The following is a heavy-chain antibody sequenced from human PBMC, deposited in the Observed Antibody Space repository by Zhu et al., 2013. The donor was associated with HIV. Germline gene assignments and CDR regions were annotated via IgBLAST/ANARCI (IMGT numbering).Heavy chain of an antibody. CDR1: GYMFAGYY. CDR3: ARSDLYIPFDY. J-gene: IGHJ4*02. D-gene: IGHD2-2*02. Sequence: QVQLVQSGAEVKKPGASVKVSCKASGYMFAGYYIHWVRQAPGQGLEWMGWINPNSGGTNYAQKFQGRVTLTRDTSISTAYMELSRLRSDDTAVYFCARSDLYIPFDYWGQGTLVTVSS. CDR2: INPNSGGT. V-gene: IGHV1-2*02.